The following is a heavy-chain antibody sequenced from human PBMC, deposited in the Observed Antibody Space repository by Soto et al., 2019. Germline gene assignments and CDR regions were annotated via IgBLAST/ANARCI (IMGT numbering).Heavy chain of an antibody. CDR1: GFSLSTSGVG. V-gene: IGHV2-5*02. D-gene: IGHD3-9*01. CDR2: IYWDDDK. J-gene: IGHJ4*02. Sequence: QITLKESGPTLVKPTQTLTLTCTFSGFSLSTSGVGVGWIRQPPGKALEWLALIYWDDDKRYSPSLKSRLTITKDTSKNHVVLTMTTMDPVDTATYYSAHSFVVLRYFDWDFAYWGQGTLVTVSS. CDR3: AHSFVVLRYFDWDFAY.